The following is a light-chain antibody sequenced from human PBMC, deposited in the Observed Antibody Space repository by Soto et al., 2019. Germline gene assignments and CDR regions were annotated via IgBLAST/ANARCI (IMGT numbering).Light chain of an antibody. Sequence: EIVMTQSPATLSVSPGERATLSCRASQTVSVNLAWYQQKPGQAPRLFIYGASTRATGVPARFSGSGSGTEFTLTISSLQSEDFAVYYCQQYNDWPPFTFGPGTRVDIK. CDR2: GAS. CDR1: QTVSVN. J-gene: IGKJ3*01. V-gene: IGKV3-15*01. CDR3: QQYNDWPPFT.